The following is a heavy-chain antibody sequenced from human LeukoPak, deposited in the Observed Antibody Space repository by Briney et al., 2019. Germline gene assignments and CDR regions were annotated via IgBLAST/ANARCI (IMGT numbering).Heavy chain of an antibody. CDR1: GYRFIVDW. CDR2: IDPSDSHT. V-gene: IGHV5-10-1*01. Sequence: GESLKICCKRSGYRFIVDWISWVRQMPGKGLEWMGRIDPSDSHTNYSPSFQGHVTISADKSISTVYLQWSSLKASDTAMYYCARLWEDAQIVDEWSQRTLVTVSS. D-gene: IGHD2-21*01. J-gene: IGHJ4*02. CDR3: ARLWEDAQIVDE.